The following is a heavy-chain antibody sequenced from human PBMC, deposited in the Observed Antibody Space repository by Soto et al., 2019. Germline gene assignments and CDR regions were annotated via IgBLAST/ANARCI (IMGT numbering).Heavy chain of an antibody. CDR1: GLTFSDYA. CDR3: AKNQERELPRVIDF. CDR2: MSGSSSTT. D-gene: IGHD1-7*01. J-gene: IGHJ4*02. Sequence: EGSVRLSCVRAGLTFSDYAMSWVRQAPGGGLEWVSSMSGSSSTTYYADSVRGRFTTSRDRSKNTLYLQISSLRAEDTALYYCAKNQERELPRVIDFWGQGTLVTVSS. V-gene: IGHV3-23*01.